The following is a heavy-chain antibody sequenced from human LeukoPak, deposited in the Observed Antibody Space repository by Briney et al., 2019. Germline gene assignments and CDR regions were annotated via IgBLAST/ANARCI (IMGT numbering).Heavy chain of an antibody. Sequence: SETLSLTCAVYGRSFSDYYWTWIRQPPGKALEWIGEIHHSGGTNHNPSLKTRITISLDTSKNQFSLNLTSVTAADTAIYYCARVSGLNNFDSWGQGTLVTVSS. CDR1: GRSFSDYY. V-gene: IGHV4-34*01. D-gene: IGHD1/OR15-1a*01. J-gene: IGHJ4*02. CDR2: IHHSGGT. CDR3: ARVSGLNNFDS.